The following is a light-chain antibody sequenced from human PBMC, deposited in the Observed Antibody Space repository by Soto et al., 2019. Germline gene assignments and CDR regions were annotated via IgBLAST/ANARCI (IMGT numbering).Light chain of an antibody. CDR1: SSDVGGYNY. CDR2: DVS. J-gene: IGLJ2*01. Sequence: QSALTQPASVSGSPGQSITISCTGTSSDVGGYNYVSWYQQYPGKAPKLMIYDVSNRPSGVSNRFSGSKSGNTASLTISGLQAKDEADYYCSSYTSSSTLIFGGGTKLTVL. V-gene: IGLV2-14*01. CDR3: SSYTSSSTLI.